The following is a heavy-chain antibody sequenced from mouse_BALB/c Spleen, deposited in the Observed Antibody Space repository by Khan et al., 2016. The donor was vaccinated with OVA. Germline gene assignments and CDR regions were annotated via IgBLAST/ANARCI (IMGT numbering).Heavy chain of an antibody. V-gene: IGHV2-4-1*01. CDR2: IWSGGNT. D-gene: IGHD2-14*01. CDR1: GFSLTTYG. J-gene: IGHJ3*01. CDR3: ARNSYMYDFTY. Sequence: QVQLKESGPGLVQPSQSLSITCTVSGFSLTTYGIHWVRQSPGKGLEWLGLIWSGGNTDYNAAFISSLSISKDNSKSQVFFKMNSLQADDTAIYYCARNSYMYDFTYWGLGTLVTVSA.